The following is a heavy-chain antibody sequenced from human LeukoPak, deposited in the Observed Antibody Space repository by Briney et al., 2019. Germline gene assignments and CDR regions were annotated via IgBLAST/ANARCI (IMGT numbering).Heavy chain of an antibody. CDR1: GFTFSDYY. CDR2: ISASGSTI. CDR3: AKDGLGYYDFWSASYYFDY. V-gene: IGHV3-11*04. J-gene: IGHJ4*02. Sequence: GGSLRLSCAASGFTFSDYYMSWIRQAPGKGLEWVSCISASGSTIYYADSVKGRFTISRDNSKNTLYLQMNSLRAEDTAVYYCAKDGLGYYDFWSASYYFDYWGQGTLVTVSS. D-gene: IGHD3-3*01.